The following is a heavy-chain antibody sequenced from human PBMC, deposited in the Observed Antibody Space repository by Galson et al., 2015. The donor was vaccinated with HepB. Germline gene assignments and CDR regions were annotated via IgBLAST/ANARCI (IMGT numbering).Heavy chain of an antibody. CDR3: ARSELEQTTGAFDI. Sequence: TLSLTCAVSGGSISSGGYSWSWIRQPPGKGLEWIGYIYYSGSTYYNPSLKSRVTISVDTSKNQFSLKLSSVTAADTAVYYCARSELEQTTGAFDIWGQGTMVTVSS. CDR2: IYYSGST. CDR1: GGSISSGGYS. V-gene: IGHV4-30-4*07. D-gene: IGHD1/OR15-1a*01. J-gene: IGHJ3*02.